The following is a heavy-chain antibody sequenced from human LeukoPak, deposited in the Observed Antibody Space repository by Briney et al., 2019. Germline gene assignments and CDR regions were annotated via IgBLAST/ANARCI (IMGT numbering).Heavy chain of an antibody. V-gene: IGHV5-51*01. CDR3: ARVYYYDSSGYYYVELFDY. CDR1: GYSFTSYW. J-gene: IGHJ4*02. Sequence: PGESLKISCKGSGYSFTSYWIGWVRQMLGKGLEWMGIIYPGDSDTRYSPSFQGQVTISADKSISTAYLQWSSLKASDTAMYYRARVYYYDSSGYYYVELFDYLGQGTLVTVSS. D-gene: IGHD3-22*01. CDR2: IYPGDSDT.